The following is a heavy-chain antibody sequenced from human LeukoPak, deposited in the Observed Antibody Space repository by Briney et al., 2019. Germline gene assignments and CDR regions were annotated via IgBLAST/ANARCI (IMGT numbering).Heavy chain of an antibody. CDR1: GYTFTSYD. CDR3: ARGPEWLLGHYYLDMDV. CDR2: MNPNSGNT. Sequence: ASVKVSCKASGYTFTSYDINWVRQATGQGLEWMGWMNPNSGNTGYAQKFQGRVNMTRNTSISTAYMELSSLRSQDTAVYYCARGPEWLLGHYYLDMDVWGKGATVTVSS. J-gene: IGHJ6*03. V-gene: IGHV1-8*01. D-gene: IGHD3-3*01.